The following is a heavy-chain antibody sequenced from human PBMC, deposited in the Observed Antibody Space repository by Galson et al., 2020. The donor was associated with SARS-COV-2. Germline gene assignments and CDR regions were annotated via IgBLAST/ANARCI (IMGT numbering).Heavy chain of an antibody. J-gene: IGHJ5*02. V-gene: IGHV3-30*18. D-gene: IGHD1-1*01. CDR2: ISYDGSNK. Sequence: GESLKISCAASGFTFSSYGMHWVRQAPGKGLERLAVISYDGSNKYYADSVKGRFTISRDNSKNTLYLQMNSLRAEDTAVYYCAKDVGRDGYNYNWFDPWGQGTLVTVSS. CDR3: AKDVGRDGYNYNWFDP. CDR1: GFTFSSYG.